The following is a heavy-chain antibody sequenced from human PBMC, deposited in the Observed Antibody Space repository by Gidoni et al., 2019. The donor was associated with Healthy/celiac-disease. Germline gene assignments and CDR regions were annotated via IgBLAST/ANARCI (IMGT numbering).Heavy chain of an antibody. Sequence: VQLLESGSGLVQPGGSLRLACAAYGFTFTRYAMSWVRQAPGKGLEWVSAIRGSGSITYYADSVKGRFTISRDNSKNTLYLQINSLRAEDTAVYYCAKDSRFLEWLLSHFFDYWGQGTLVTVSS. CDR2: IRGSGSIT. V-gene: IGHV3-23*01. CDR1: GFTFTRYA. J-gene: IGHJ4*02. D-gene: IGHD3-3*01. CDR3: AKDSRFLEWLLSHFFDY.